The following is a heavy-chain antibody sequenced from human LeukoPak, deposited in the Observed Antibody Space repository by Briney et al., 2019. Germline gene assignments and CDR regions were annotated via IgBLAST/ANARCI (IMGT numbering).Heavy chain of an antibody. Sequence: PGGSLRLSCAASGLTFSSYNMNWVRQAPEKGLEWVSSISTSSSYIYYADSVKGRFTVSRDNAKNSVYLQMNSLRAEDTAVYYCARDPNVVIVSASCFDYWGQGTLVTVSS. D-gene: IGHD2-15*01. J-gene: IGHJ4*02. CDR1: GLTFSSYN. V-gene: IGHV3-21*01. CDR3: ARDPNVVIVSASCFDY. CDR2: ISTSSSYI.